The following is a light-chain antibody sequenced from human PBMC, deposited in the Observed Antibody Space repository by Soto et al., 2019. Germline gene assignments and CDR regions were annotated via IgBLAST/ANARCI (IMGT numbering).Light chain of an antibody. CDR1: QSVSSNY. CDR3: QQYGISPYT. Sequence: EIVLTQSPGTLSLSPGERATLSCGTSQSVSSNYLAWYQQKPGQAPRLLIYGAFSRATGISDRFSGSGSGTDFTLTISRLEPEDFAVYYCQQYGISPYTFGQGTKLEI. V-gene: IGKV3-20*01. CDR2: GAF. J-gene: IGKJ2*01.